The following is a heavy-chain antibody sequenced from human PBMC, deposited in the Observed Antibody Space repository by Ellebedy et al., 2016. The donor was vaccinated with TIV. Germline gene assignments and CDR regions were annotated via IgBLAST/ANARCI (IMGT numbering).Heavy chain of an antibody. CDR3: ARHAARIQLWLRPFDY. CDR1: GGSISSSSHY. Sequence: MPSETLSLTCTVSGGSISSSSHYWGWIRQHPGKGLEWIGSIYYSGSTYYTPSLDSRVTISVDTSKNQFSLKLSSVTVADTAVYYCARHAARIQLWLRPFDYWGQGTLVTVSS. D-gene: IGHD5-18*01. CDR2: IYYSGST. J-gene: IGHJ4*02. V-gene: IGHV4-39*01.